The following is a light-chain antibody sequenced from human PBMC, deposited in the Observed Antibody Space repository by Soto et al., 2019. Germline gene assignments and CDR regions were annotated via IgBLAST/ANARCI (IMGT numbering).Light chain of an antibody. J-gene: IGKJ1*01. CDR2: DAS. CDR3: QQFYNYPRT. CDR1: QDIGTY. V-gene: IGKV1-8*01. Sequence: AIRMTQSPSPISAPKRDRVSITCRATQDIGTYLAWYQQIPGKAPKLLIYDASTLQAEVPSRFSGSGSGTDFTLTISYLQSEDFGTYYCQQFYNYPRTFGQGTKVDIK.